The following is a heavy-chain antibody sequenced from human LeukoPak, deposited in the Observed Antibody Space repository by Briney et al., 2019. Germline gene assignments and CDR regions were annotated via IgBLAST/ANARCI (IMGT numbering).Heavy chain of an antibody. Sequence: GESLKISCKGSGYSFTSYWIGWVRQMPGKGLEWMGIIYPGDSDTRYSPSFQGQVTISADKSISTAYLQWSSLKASDTAMYYCARGRLAVAGYNWFDPWGQGTLVTVSS. D-gene: IGHD6-19*01. CDR3: ARGRLAVAGYNWFDP. J-gene: IGHJ5*02. CDR2: IYPGDSDT. CDR1: GYSFTSYW. V-gene: IGHV5-51*01.